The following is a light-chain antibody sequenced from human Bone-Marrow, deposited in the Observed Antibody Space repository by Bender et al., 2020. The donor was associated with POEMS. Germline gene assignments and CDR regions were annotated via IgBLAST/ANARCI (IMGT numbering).Light chain of an antibody. Sequence: QSVLTQPPSVSEAPRQRVTISCSGSSSNIGTNPVNWYQQLPGTAPKLLIYGNKNRPSGVPDRFSGSKSGTSASLAISGLQSEDEADYYCAAWEDSLNGWVFGGGTKLTVL. V-gene: IGLV1-44*01. J-gene: IGLJ3*02. CDR1: SSNIGTNP. CDR2: GNK. CDR3: AAWEDSLNGWV.